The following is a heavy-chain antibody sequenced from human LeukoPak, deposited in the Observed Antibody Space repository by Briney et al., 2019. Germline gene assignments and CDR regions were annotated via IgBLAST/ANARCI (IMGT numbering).Heavy chain of an antibody. D-gene: IGHD1-7*01. CDR2: IHYSGLT. Sequence: SQTLSLTCTVSGGSVNGYYWNWIRQPPGKGLEWSGSIHYSGLTVYSPSLQSRVTMSVDTSRNQFSLDLSSVTAADTALYYCARDPPEDEWNSLDSWGQGILVTVSS. V-gene: IGHV4-59*02. CDR3: ARDPPEDEWNSLDS. J-gene: IGHJ4*02. CDR1: GGSVNGYY.